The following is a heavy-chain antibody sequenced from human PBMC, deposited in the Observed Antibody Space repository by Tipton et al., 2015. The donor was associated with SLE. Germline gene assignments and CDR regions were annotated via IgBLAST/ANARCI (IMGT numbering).Heavy chain of an antibody. V-gene: IGHV4-59*11. D-gene: IGHD4-17*01. CDR1: GGSISSHY. CDR3: ARDPYGDTHFDL. CDR2: IDYSGST. Sequence: TLSLPCTVSGGSISSHYWRWIRQPPGKGLEWIGYIDYSGSTNYSPSLKSRVTIPVDTSKNQFSLKLSSVTAADTAVYYCARDPYGDTHFDLWGRGTLVTVSS. J-gene: IGHJ2*01.